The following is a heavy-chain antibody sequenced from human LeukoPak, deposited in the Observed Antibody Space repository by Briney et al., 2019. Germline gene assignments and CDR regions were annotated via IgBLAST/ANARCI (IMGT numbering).Heavy chain of an antibody. CDR3: MVRGVIIGFDY. Sequence: SETLSLTCTVSGGSISSGGYYWSWIRQHPGKGLERIGYIYYSGSTYYNPSLKSRVTISVDTSKNQFSLKLSSVTAADTAVYYCMVRGVIIGFDYWGQGTLVTVSS. CDR2: IYYSGST. D-gene: IGHD3-10*01. J-gene: IGHJ4*02. CDR1: GGSISSGGYY. V-gene: IGHV4-31*03.